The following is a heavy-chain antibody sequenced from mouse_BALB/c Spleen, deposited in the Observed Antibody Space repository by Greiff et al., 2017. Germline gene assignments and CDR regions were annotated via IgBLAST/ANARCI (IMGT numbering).Heavy chain of an antibody. CDR2: ISDGGSYT. CDR3: ARDRGITTVVAPYYAMDY. Sequence: EVHLVESGGGLVKPGGSLKLSCAASGFTFSDYYMYWVRQTPEKRLEWVATISDGGSYTYYPDSVKGRFTISRDNAKNNLYLQMSSLKSEDTAMYYCARDRGITTVVAPYYAMDYWGQGTSVTVSS. J-gene: IGHJ4*01. V-gene: IGHV5-4*02. CDR1: GFTFSDYY. D-gene: IGHD1-1*01.